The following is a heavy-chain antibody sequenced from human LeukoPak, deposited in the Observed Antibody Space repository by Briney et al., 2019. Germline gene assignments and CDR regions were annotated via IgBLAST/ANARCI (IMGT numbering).Heavy chain of an antibody. CDR2: ISGSTTDI. CDR3: ARDIHSVAFDI. Sequence: NPGGSLRLSCAASGFTFTAYTINWVRQAPGKGLEWVSYISGSTTDIYYAGSVKGRFTISRDNAKRSVYLQMNSLGVEDTAVYYCARDIHSVAFDIWGQGTMVTVSS. V-gene: IGHV3-21*01. CDR1: GFTFTAYT. J-gene: IGHJ3*02.